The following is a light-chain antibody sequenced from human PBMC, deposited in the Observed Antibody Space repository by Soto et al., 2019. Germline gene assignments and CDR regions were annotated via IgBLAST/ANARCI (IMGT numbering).Light chain of an antibody. V-gene: IGKV1-39*01. J-gene: IGKJ2*01. CDR2: AAY. CDR3: QQSYSTPPYT. CDR1: QYINNY. Sequence: DIQMPQSPSSLSTSVGDRVTITCRASQYINNYLNWYQQKPGKAPTLLIFAAYNLQSGVPSRFSGSGSWTDFTRTISSLQPEDFATDYCQQSYSTPPYTFGQGIKLDMK.